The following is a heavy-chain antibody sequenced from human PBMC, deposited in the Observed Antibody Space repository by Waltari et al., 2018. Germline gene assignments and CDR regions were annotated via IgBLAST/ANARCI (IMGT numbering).Heavy chain of an antibody. CDR2: IYQDGSVT. V-gene: IGHV3-7*01. Sequence: EVQLVESGGGLVQPGGSLRLSCAASGFTFSKFWMSWVRQAPGKGLEWVANIYQDGSVTNYVDSVKGRFTTSRDNARNSLYLQMNRLRADDTAVYYCVRDDDGGMGAVWGQGTTVTVSS. D-gene: IGHD3-16*01. CDR3: VRDDDGGMGAV. J-gene: IGHJ6*02. CDR1: GFTFSKFW.